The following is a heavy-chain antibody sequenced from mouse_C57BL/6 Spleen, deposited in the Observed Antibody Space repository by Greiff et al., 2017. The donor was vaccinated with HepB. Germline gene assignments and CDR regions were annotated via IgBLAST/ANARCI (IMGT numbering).Heavy chain of an antibody. Sequence: EVQGVESGEGLVKPGGSLKLSCAVSGFTFSSYAMSWVRQTPEKRLEWVAYISSGGDYIYYADTVKGRFTISRDNARNTLYLQVSSLKSEDTAMYYCTRDYGPGRRDFAYWGEGTLVAVSA. CDR1: GFTFSSYA. CDR3: TRDYGPGRRDFAY. J-gene: IGHJ3*01. CDR2: ISSGGDYI. D-gene: IGHD1-1*02. V-gene: IGHV5-9-1*02.